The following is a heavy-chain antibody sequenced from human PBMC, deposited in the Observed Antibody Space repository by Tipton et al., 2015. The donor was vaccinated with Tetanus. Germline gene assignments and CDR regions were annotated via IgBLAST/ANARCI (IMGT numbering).Heavy chain of an antibody. CDR3: ARAHCSDGVCNFDF. CDR2: IYPGDSDT. CDR1: GYIFTNYW. D-gene: IGHD2-15*01. Sequence: VQLVQSGGEVKKPGESLKISCKGSGYIFTNYWIGWVCQKPGKGLEWMGIIYPGDSDTRYSPSFQGQVTISVDKSINTAYLQWSSLKASDTSMFYCARAHCSDGVCNFDFWGQGALVTVAS. J-gene: IGHJ4*02. V-gene: IGHV5-51*01.